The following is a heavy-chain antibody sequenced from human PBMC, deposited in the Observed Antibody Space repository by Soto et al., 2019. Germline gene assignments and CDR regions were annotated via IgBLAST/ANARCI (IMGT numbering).Heavy chain of an antibody. CDR1: GGTFRSYA. J-gene: IGHJ4*02. D-gene: IGHD5-12*01. V-gene: IGHV1-69*13. Sequence: SVKVSCKASGGTFRSYAISWVRQAPGQGLEWMGGIIPIFGTANYAQKFQGRVTITADESTSTAYMELSSLRSEDTVVYYCARDRVRRDGYNSKYFDYWGQGTLVTVSS. CDR2: IIPIFGTA. CDR3: ARDRVRRDGYNSKYFDY.